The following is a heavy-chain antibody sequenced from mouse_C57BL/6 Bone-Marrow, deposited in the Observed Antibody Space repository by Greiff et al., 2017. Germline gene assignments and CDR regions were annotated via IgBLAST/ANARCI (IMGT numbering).Heavy chain of an antibody. J-gene: IGHJ2*01. D-gene: IGHD1-1*01. V-gene: IGHV1-81*01. CDR1: GYTFTSYG. CDR2: IYPRSGNT. CDR3: AREDWLLRSYFDD. Sequence: VQLQQSGAELARPGASVKLSCKASGYTFTSYGISWVKQRTGPGLEWIGEIYPRSGNTYYNEKFKGKATLTADKSSSTAYMELRSLTSEDAAVYFCAREDWLLRSYFDDWGQGTTLTVSS.